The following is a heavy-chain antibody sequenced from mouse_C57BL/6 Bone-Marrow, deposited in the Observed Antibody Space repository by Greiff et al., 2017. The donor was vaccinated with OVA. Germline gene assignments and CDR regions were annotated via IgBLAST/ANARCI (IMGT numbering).Heavy chain of an antibody. V-gene: IGHV1-52*01. CDR2: IDPSDSET. J-gene: IGHJ1*03. D-gene: IGHD2-4*01. CDR1: GYTFTSYW. CDR3: ARKGEGDYDYWYFDV. Sequence: QVQLQQPGAELVRPGSSVKLSCKASGYTFTSYWMHWVKQRPIQGLEWIGNIDPSDSETHYNQKFKDKATLTVDKSSSTAYMQLSSLTYEDSAVYYCARKGEGDYDYWYFDVWGTGTTVTVSS.